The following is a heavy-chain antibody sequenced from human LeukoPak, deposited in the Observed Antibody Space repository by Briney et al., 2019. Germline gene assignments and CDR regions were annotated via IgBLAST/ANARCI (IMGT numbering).Heavy chain of an antibody. CDR1: GLTFSGAW. CDR2: IREDGTEK. Sequence: GGSLRLSCTASGLTFSGAWMTWVRQAPGKGLEWVANIREDGTEKNYVDSVKGRFTISRDNAKNSLFLQMSNLRDDDTAVYYCAREQLVFHFDYWGQGTLVTVSS. V-gene: IGHV3-7*01. CDR3: AREQLVFHFDY. D-gene: IGHD6-6*01. J-gene: IGHJ4*02.